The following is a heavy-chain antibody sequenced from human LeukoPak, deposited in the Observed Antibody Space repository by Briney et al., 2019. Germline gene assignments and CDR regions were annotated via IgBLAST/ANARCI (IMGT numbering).Heavy chain of an antibody. D-gene: IGHD1-7*01. CDR3: ASAITGTTWGYYYYYYMDV. V-gene: IGHV4-34*01. CDR2: SNDSGGT. CDR1: GGTFSGYY. J-gene: IGHJ6*03. Sequence: SETLSLTCAVYGGTFSGYYWSWIRQPPGKRLEWVGESNDSGGTNYNPSLKSRVTISADKSKNQVSLKLSSVTAADTAVYYCASAITGTTWGYYYYYYMDVWGKGTTVTVSS.